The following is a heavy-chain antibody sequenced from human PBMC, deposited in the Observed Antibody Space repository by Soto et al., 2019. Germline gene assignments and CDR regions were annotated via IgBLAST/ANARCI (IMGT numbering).Heavy chain of an antibody. J-gene: IGHJ4*02. D-gene: IGHD3-3*02. V-gene: IGHV4-59*08. Sequence: SQTLPLTCTVSGGSISDYYWSLIRQTPGKGLGWIWYILYTAYTNYNPSLKSRIAISVDTSKNQFSLKLSSVTAADTSVYYCARGISIIDAPDRYYLDSWGQGTLVTVSS. CDR3: ARGISIIDAPDRYYLDS. CDR2: ILYTAYT. CDR1: GGSISDYY.